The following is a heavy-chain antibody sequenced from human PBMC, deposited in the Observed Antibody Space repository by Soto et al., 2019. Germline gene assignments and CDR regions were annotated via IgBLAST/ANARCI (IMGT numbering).Heavy chain of an antibody. V-gene: IGHV1-46*03. J-gene: IGHJ4*02. CDR1: GYTFTSYY. CDR3: ARDLSSSTSCYDC. CDR2: INPSGGST. D-gene: IGHD2-2*01. Sequence: ASVKVSCKASGYTFTSYYMHWVRQAPGQGLEWMGIINPSGGSTSYAQKFQGRVTMTRDTSTSTVYMGPSSLRSEDTAVYYCARDLSSSTSCYDCWGQGTLVTVS.